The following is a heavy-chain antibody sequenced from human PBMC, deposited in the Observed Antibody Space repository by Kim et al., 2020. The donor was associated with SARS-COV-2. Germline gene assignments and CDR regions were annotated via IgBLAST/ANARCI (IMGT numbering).Heavy chain of an antibody. V-gene: IGHV4-34*01. Sequence: SETLSLTCTVYGGSLSDYYWSWIRQPPGKGLEWIGEITHSGNTNYNPSLKSRVIILVDTSKNQFSLKLSSVTAADTAVYYCARAPRQGHIAVRRDSGMDVWRQGTTVTVSS. J-gene: IGHJ6*02. CDR3: ARAPRQGHIAVRRDSGMDV. CDR1: GGSLSDYY. CDR2: ITHSGNT. D-gene: IGHD2-21*01.